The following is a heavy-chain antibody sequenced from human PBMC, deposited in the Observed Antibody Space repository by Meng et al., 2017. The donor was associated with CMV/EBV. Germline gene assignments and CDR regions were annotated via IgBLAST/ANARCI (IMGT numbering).Heavy chain of an antibody. CDR1: GGSISSGGYY. V-gene: IGHV4-31*03. J-gene: IGHJ5*02. Sequence: SETLSLTCTVSGGSISSGGYYWSWIRQHPGKGLEWIGYIYYSGSTYYNPSLKSRVTISVDTSKNQFSLKLSSVTAADTAVYYCARAPLRPFNWFDPWGQGTLVTVSS. D-gene: IGHD6-6*01. CDR2: IYYSGST. CDR3: ARAPLRPFNWFDP.